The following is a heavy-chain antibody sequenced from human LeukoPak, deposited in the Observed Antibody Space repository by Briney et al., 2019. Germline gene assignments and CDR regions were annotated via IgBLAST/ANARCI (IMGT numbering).Heavy chain of an antibody. D-gene: IGHD1-26*01. CDR1: GFTFSNRA. CDR2: ISYDGSNK. Sequence: GGSLRLSCAASGFTFSNRAMTWVRQAPGKGLEWVAVISYDGSNKYYADSVKGRFTISRDNSKNTLYLQMNSLRAEDTAVYYCAKDLRFGVGATTMGYWGQGTLVTVSS. J-gene: IGHJ4*02. CDR3: AKDLRFGVGATTMGY. V-gene: IGHV3-30*18.